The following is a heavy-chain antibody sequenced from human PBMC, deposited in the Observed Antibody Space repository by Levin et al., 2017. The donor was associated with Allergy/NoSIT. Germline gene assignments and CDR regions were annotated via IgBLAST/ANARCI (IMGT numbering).Heavy chain of an antibody. Sequence: PGGSLRLSCAASGFTFSSYAMHWVRQAPGKGLEWVAVISYDGSNKYYADSVKGRFTISRDNSKNTLYLQMNSLRAEDTAVYYCARTHGSGSNYYYYGMDVWGQGTTVTVSS. CDR1: GFTFSSYA. V-gene: IGHV3-30-3*01. CDR2: ISYDGSNK. J-gene: IGHJ6*02. CDR3: ARTHGSGSNYYYYGMDV. D-gene: IGHD3-10*01.